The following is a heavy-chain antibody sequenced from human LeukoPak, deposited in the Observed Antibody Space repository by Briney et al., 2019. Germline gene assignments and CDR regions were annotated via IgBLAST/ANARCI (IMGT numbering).Heavy chain of an antibody. Sequence: GASVKVSCKASGYTFTGYYMHWVRQAPGQGLEWMGGIIPIFGTANYAQKFQGRVTITADESTSTAYMELSSLRSEDTAVYYCARGTYSSSFFDYWGQGTLVTVSS. J-gene: IGHJ4*02. CDR3: ARGTYSSSFFDY. D-gene: IGHD6-13*01. CDR2: IIPIFGTA. V-gene: IGHV1-69*13. CDR1: GYTFTGYY.